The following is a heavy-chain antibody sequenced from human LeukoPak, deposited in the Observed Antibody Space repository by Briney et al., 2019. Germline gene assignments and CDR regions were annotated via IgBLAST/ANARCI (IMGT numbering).Heavy chain of an antibody. CDR1: AFTLSSYA. CDR2: ISSSGGST. D-gene: IGHD2-2*01. V-gene: IGHV3-23*01. Sequence: GGSLRLSCAASAFTLSSYAMSWVRQAPGKGLEWVAGISSSGGSTNYADSAKGRFTISRDNSMNTLYLHMNSLTVEDTAMYYCVNLFSSNFWGQGTQVTASS. J-gene: IGHJ4*02. CDR3: VNLFSSNF.